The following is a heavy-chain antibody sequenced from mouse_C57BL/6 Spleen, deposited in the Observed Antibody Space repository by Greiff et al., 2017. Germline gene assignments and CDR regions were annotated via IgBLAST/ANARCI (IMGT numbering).Heavy chain of an antibody. CDR1: GYTFTSYW. Sequence: VQLQQPGAELVKPGASVKLSCKASGYTFTSYWMHWVKQRPGQGLEWIGMIHPNSGSTNYNEKFKSKATLTVDKSSSTAYMQLSSLTSEDSAVYYCARSPNGQTVYFDYWGQGTTLTVSS. D-gene: IGHD6-1*01. J-gene: IGHJ2*01. V-gene: IGHV1-64*01. CDR2: IHPNSGST. CDR3: ARSPNGQTVYFDY.